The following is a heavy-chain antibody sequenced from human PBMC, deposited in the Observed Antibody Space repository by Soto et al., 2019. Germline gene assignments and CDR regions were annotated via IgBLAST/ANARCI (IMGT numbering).Heavy chain of an antibody. CDR3: AKAPDYDILTGLDY. Sequence: PGGSLRLSCAASGFTFSSYGMHWVRQAPGKGLEWVAVISYDGSNKYYADSVKGRFTISRDNSKNTLYLQMNSLRAEDTAVYYCAKAPDYDILTGLDYWGQGTLVTVSS. J-gene: IGHJ4*02. D-gene: IGHD3-9*01. CDR1: GFTFSSYG. V-gene: IGHV3-30*18. CDR2: ISYDGSNK.